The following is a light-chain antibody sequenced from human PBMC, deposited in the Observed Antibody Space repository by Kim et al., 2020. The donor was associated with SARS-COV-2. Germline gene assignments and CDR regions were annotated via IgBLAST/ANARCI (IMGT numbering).Light chain of an antibody. J-gene: IGKJ4*01. CDR2: GAS. CDR1: QAIGNH. CDR3: LYHNNHLLN. V-gene: IGKV1-17*01. Sequence: ASVGDRVPITCRASQAIGNHLAWYQHKPGTAPKHLIYGASSLQSGVPSRFSGSGSGTEFTLTISSLQPEDFTTYYCLYHNNHLLNFGGGTKVDIK.